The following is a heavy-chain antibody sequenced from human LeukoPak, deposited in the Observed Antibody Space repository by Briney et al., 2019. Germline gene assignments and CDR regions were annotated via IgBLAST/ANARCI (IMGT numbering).Heavy chain of an antibody. J-gene: IGHJ4*02. D-gene: IGHD3-16*01. CDR2: VSGSGGST. CDR1: GFTFSFYA. CDR3: ARGLLEWLRLETYSFDY. V-gene: IGHV3-23*01. Sequence: GGSLRLSCAASGFTFSFYAMTWVRQAPGKGLEWVSSVSGSGGSTYYADSVKGRFTISRDNSKNSLYLQMDSLRVDDTAIYYCARGLLEWLRLETYSFDYWGQGTLVTVSS.